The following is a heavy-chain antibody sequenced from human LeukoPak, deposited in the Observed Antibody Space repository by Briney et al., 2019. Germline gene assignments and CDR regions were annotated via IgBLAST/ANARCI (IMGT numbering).Heavy chain of an antibody. V-gene: IGHV4-30-4*01. CDR2: IYYSGST. Sequence: SETLSLTCTVSGGSISSGDYYWGWIRQPPGKGLEWIGYIYYSGSTYYNPSLKSRVTISADTSTNQFSLNLSSVTAADTAVYYCARDGGDYGGNSGTYYFDYWGQGTLVTVSS. J-gene: IGHJ4*02. D-gene: IGHD4-23*01. CDR3: ARDGGDYGGNSGTYYFDY. CDR1: GGSISSGDYY.